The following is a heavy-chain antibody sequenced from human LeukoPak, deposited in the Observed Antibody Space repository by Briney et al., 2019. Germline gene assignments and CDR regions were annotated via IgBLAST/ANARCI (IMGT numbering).Heavy chain of an antibody. CDR2: IWSGGTDK. Sequence: GGSLRLSCAASGFTFSNYGMHWVRQAPGKGLEWVAVIWSGGTDKYYADSVKGRFTVSRDNSKNTLYLQMNSLRAEDTAVYYCGKRGGSSSWYSVDCWGQGTLVTVSS. CDR3: GKRGGSSSWYSVDC. D-gene: IGHD6-13*01. J-gene: IGHJ4*02. CDR1: GFTFSNYG. V-gene: IGHV3-30*02.